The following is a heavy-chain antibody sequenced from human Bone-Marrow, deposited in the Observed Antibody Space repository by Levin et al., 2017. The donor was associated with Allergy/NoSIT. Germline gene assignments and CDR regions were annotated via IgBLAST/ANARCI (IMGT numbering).Heavy chain of an antibody. Sequence: GESLKISCAASGFTFSNSWMSWVRQAPGKGLEWVANIKEDGSEKYYVDSVKGRFTISRDNAKNSLYVQMNSLRAEDTAVYYCARDQFRRATVGARWFDPWGQGTLVTGSS. J-gene: IGHJ5*02. D-gene: IGHD4-11*01. CDR2: IKEDGSEK. CDR1: GFTFSNSW. V-gene: IGHV3-7*01. CDR3: ARDQFRRATVGARWFDP.